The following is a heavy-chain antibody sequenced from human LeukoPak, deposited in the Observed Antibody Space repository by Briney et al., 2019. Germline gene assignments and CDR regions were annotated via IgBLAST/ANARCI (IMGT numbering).Heavy chain of an antibody. Sequence: GGSLRLSCAASGFTFSSYAMHWVRQAPGKGLEWVAVISYDGSNKYYADSVKGRFTISRDNSKNTLYLQMNSLRAEDTAVYYCAREGKMSDYVNFDYWGQGTLVTVSS. J-gene: IGHJ4*02. CDR2: ISYDGSNK. D-gene: IGHD3-16*01. CDR1: GFTFSSYA. V-gene: IGHV3-30*04. CDR3: AREGKMSDYVNFDY.